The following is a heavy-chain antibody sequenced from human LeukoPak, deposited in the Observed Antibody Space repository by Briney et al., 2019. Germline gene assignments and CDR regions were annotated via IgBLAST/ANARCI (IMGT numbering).Heavy chain of an antibody. V-gene: IGHV3-48*03. CDR2: ISNSGNTI. CDR1: GFTFNNYE. CDR3: ARETWYHGSALNWFDP. J-gene: IGHJ5*02. Sequence: GGSLRLSCAASGFTFNNYEMNWVRQAPGKGLEWISYISNSGNTIYYADSVRGRFIISRDNAKNSLYLQMNSLRAEDTAVYYCARETWYHGSALNWFDPWGQGTLVTVSS. D-gene: IGHD3-10*01.